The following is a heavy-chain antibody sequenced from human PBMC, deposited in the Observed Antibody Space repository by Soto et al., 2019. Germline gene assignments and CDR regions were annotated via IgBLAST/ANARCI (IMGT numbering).Heavy chain of an antibody. CDR2: VSYDGTKQ. Sequence: QVQLVESGGGVVQPGRSLSVSCAASGFTFSHYAMHWVRQAPGKGLEWVAVVSYDGTKQFYADSVKGRFTISRDSSKSTLYLQMNNLRDEDTAVYYCARDRVYYYDSSGYYNFDFWGQGTLVTVSS. CDR1: GFTFSHYA. D-gene: IGHD3-22*01. J-gene: IGHJ4*02. V-gene: IGHV3-30-3*01. CDR3: ARDRVYYYDSSGYYNFDF.